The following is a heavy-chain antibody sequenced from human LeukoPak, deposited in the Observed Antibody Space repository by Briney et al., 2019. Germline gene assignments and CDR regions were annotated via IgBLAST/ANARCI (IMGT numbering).Heavy chain of an antibody. CDR2: ISAYNGNT. J-gene: IGHJ4*02. D-gene: IGHD4-23*01. V-gene: IGHV1-18*01. Sequence: ASVKVSCKASGYTFTSYGISCVRQAPGQGLEWMGWISAYNGNTNYAQKLQGTVTMTTDTSTSIAYMELRSLRSDDTAVYYCARVPERGNREDWGQGTLVTVSS. CDR1: GYTFTSYG. CDR3: ARVPERGNRED.